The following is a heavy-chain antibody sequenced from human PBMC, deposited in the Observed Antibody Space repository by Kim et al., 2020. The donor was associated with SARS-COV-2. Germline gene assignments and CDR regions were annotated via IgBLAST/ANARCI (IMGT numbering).Heavy chain of an antibody. CDR1: GFTVSSNY. V-gene: IGHV3-53*01. Sequence: GGSLRLSRAASGFTVSSNYMSWVRQAPGKGLEWVSVIYSGGSTFYADSVKGRFTISRDNSKNTLYLQMNSLRAEDTAVYYCARDLGDYGMDVWGQGTTVTVSS. CDR3: ARDLGDYGMDV. J-gene: IGHJ6*02. CDR2: IYSGGST.